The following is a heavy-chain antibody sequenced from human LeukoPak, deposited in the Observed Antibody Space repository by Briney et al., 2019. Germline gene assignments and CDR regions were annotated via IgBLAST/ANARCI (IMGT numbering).Heavy chain of an antibody. V-gene: IGHV3-53*01. CDR2: IYSGGTT. J-gene: IGHJ4*02. D-gene: IGHD3-3*01. CDR1: GFIASSNY. Sequence: PGGSLRLTCVVSGFIASSNYVSWVRQAPGKGLEWISLIYSGGTTHYADSVMGRFTISRDNSKTTLFLQMNSLKAEDTAVYYCATGGRSGVALEQWGQGTLVTVSS. CDR3: ATGGRSGVALEQ.